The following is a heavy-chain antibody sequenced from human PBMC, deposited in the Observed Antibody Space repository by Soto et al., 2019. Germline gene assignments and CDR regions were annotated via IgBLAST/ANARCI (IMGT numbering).Heavy chain of an antibody. CDR2: IYNSGST. CDR3: ARLGYYYDAMDV. CDR1: GGSISTYY. J-gene: IGHJ6*02. V-gene: IGHV4-59*01. Sequence: SETLSLTCTVSGGSISTYYWSWIRQPPGKGLEWIGYIYNSGSTNYNPSLKSRVTISVDTSKNQFSLKLSSVTAADTAVYYCARLGYYYDAMDVWGQGTTVTVSS. D-gene: IGHD3-3*01.